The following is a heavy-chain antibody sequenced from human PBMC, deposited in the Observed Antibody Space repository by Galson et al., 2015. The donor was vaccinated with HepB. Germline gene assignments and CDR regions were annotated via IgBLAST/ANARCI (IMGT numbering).Heavy chain of an antibody. D-gene: IGHD3-10*01. CDR2: IIPIFGTA. V-gene: IGHV1-69*13. Sequence: SVKVSCKASGGTFSSYAISWVRQAPGQGLEWMGGIIPIFGTANYAQKFQGRVTITADESTSTAYMELSSLRSEDTAVYYCARDAFGDWYAFDIWGQGTMVTVSS. CDR1: GGTFSSYA. J-gene: IGHJ3*02. CDR3: ARDAFGDWYAFDI.